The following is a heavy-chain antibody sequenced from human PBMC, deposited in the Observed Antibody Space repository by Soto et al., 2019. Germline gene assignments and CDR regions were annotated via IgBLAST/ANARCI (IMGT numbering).Heavy chain of an antibody. J-gene: IGHJ4*02. CDR2: IYPDDSDT. CDR1: GFDFPTFW. CDR3: AGGKYSSRRGGLEV. V-gene: IGHV5-51*07. Sequence: GESLKISCKHSGFDFPTFWIAWVHQMPGKGLEWMGTIYPDDSDTRYSPSFQGQVPISADKSIQTAYLQWGSLKASDGAFYYCAGGKYSSRRGGLEVWCQGTPVTVPS. D-gene: IGHD4-4*01.